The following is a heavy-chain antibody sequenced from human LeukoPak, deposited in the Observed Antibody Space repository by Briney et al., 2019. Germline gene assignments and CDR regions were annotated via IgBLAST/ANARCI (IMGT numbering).Heavy chain of an antibody. CDR3: ARENDGSGSWTMTYYYYYYMDV. CDR1: GGSISSSSYY. D-gene: IGHD3-10*01. CDR2: IYYSGST. V-gene: IGHV4-39*07. J-gene: IGHJ6*03. Sequence: SETLSLTCTVSGGSISSSSYYWGWIRQPPGKGLEWIGSIYYSGSTYYNPSLKSRVTISVNTSENQFSLKLSSVTAADTAVYYCARENDGSGSWTMTYYYYYYMDVWGKGTTVTVSS.